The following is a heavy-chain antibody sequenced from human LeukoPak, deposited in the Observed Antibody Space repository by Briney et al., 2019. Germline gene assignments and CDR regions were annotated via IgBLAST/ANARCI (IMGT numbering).Heavy chain of an antibody. V-gene: IGHV3-11*01. J-gene: IGHJ4*02. CDR1: GFTFSDYY. Sequence: GGSLRLSCAASGFTFSDYYMSWIRQAPGKGLEWVSYISSSGSTIYYADSVKGRFTISRDNAKNSLYLQMNSLRAEDTAVYYCARKMENYYDSSGYPDYWGQGTLVTVSS. CDR2: ISSSGSTI. CDR3: ARKMENYYDSSGYPDY. D-gene: IGHD3-22*01.